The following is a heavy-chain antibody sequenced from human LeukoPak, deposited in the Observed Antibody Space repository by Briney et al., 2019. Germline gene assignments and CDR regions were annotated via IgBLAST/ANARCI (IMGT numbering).Heavy chain of an antibody. D-gene: IGHD6-19*01. J-gene: IGHJ6*03. CDR1: GGSISSYY. V-gene: IGHV4-4*07. Sequence: TSETLSLTCTVSGGSISSYYWSWIRQPAGKGLEWIGRIYTSGSTNYNPSLKSRVTMSVDTSKNQFSLKLSSVTAADTAVYYCARVLYSSGWFEYYMDVWGKGTTVTVSS. CDR3: ARVLYSSGWFEYYMDV. CDR2: IYTSGST.